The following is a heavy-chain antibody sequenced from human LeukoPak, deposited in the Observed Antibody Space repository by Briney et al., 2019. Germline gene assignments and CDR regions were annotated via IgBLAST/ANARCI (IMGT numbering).Heavy chain of an antibody. Sequence: ASVKVSCKVSGYTLTELSMHWVRQAPGKGLEWMGGFDPEDGETIYAQKFQGRVTMTEDTSTDTAYMELSSLRSEDTAVYYCATTYYYGSGSYYNGIDPWGQGTLVTVSS. J-gene: IGHJ5*02. CDR1: GYTLTELS. CDR3: ATTYYYGSGSYYNGIDP. V-gene: IGHV1-24*01. CDR2: FDPEDGET. D-gene: IGHD3-10*01.